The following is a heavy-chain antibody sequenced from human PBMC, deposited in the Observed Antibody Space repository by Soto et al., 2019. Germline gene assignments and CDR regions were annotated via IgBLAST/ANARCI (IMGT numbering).Heavy chain of an antibody. CDR1: GASVSSYY. J-gene: IGHJ5*02. Sequence: SETLSLTCSVSGASVSSYYWSWVRQPPGKGLEWIGYIYYIGAYNYNPSLKSRVTISVDTSKNQFSLKLTSVTAADTAVYYCARTPEARDWLDPWGQGTLVTVSS. CDR3: ARTPEARDWLDP. CDR2: IYYIGAY. V-gene: IGHV4-59*02. D-gene: IGHD1-26*01.